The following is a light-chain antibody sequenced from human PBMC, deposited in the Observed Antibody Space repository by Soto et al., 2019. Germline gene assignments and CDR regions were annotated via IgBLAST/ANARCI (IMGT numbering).Light chain of an antibody. J-gene: IGKJ1*01. CDR2: DAS. CDR3: QQYENYWT. Sequence: DIQITQSPSTLSATAGDRVTITCRASQSISSWLAWYQHKPGKAPKLLIYDASNLDSGVPSRFSGSGSGTEFFLTISNLQPDECATYYCQQYENYWTFGQGTKVDI. CDR1: QSISSW. V-gene: IGKV1-5*01.